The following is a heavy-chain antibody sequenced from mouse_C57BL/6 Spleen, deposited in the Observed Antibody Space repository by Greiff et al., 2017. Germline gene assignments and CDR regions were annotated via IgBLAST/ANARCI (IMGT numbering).Heavy chain of an antibody. V-gene: IGHV1-64*01. CDR3: ARDWDYGGFAY. D-gene: IGHD2-4*01. CDR1: GYTFTSYW. CDR2: IHPNSGST. Sequence: QVQLKQPGAELVKPGASVKLSCKASGYTFTSYWMHWVKQRPGQGLEWIGMIHPNSGSTNYNEKFKSKATLTVDKSSSTAYMQLSSLTSEDSAVYYCARDWDYGGFAYWGQGTLVTVSA. J-gene: IGHJ3*01.